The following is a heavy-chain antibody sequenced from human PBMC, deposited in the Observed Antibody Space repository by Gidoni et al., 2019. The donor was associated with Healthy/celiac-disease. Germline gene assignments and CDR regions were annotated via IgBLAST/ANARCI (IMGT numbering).Heavy chain of an antibody. CDR1: GCSIRSGGYS. V-gene: IGHV4-30-2*01. CDR3: ARDSASSGGSGAFDI. CDR2: IYHSGST. Sequence: QLQLQESGSGLVKPSQTLSLTCAVSGCSIRSGGYSWSWIRQPPGKGLEWIGYIYHSGSTYYNPSLKSRVTISVDRSKNQFSLKLSSVTAADTAVYYCARDSASSGGSGAFDIWGQGTMVTVSS. D-gene: IGHD2-15*01. J-gene: IGHJ3*02.